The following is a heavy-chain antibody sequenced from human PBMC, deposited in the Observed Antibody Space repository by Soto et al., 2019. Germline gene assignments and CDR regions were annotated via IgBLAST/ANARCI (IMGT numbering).Heavy chain of an antibody. CDR3: AKDRKTCSGGYWDY. D-gene: IGHD6-19*01. J-gene: IGHJ4*02. CDR2: ISASGVST. CDR1: GFTFSSYA. Sequence: EVQLLESGGGLLQPGGSLRLSCAASGFTFSSYAMSWVRQAPGKGLEWVSGISASGVSTYYADSVKGRFTISRDNSENTLYLQMNSLRAEDTALYYCAKDRKTCSGGYWDYWGQGTLVTVSS. V-gene: IGHV3-23*01.